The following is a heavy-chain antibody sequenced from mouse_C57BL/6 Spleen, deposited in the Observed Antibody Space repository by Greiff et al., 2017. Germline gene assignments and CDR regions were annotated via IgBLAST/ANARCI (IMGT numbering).Heavy chain of an antibody. J-gene: IGHJ2*01. Sequence: DVKLVESGGGLVQPGGSRKLSCAASGFTFSSFGMHWVRQAPEKGLEWVAYISSGSSTIYYADTVKGRFTISRDNPKNTLFLQMTSLRSEDTAMYYCARGGGYYGSSYFDDWGQGTTLTVSS. CDR1: GFTFSSFG. CDR2: ISSGSSTI. V-gene: IGHV5-17*02. CDR3: ARGGGYYGSSYFDD. D-gene: IGHD1-1*01.